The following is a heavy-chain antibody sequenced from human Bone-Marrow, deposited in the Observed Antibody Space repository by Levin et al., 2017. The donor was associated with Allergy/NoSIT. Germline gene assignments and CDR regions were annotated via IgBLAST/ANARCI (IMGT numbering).Heavy chain of an antibody. J-gene: IGHJ4*02. CDR3: ARGGSRLSD. D-gene: IGHD2-15*01. V-gene: IGHV1-2*02. Sequence: ASVKVSCKTSGFTFTDYYLHWVRQAPGQGLEWMGWINPNTGVTNYAQRFQGRVTMTRDTSINTAYMELTWLKSDDTAVIYCARGGSRLSDRGQGTLVTVSS. CDR2: INPNTGVT. CDR1: GFTFTDYY.